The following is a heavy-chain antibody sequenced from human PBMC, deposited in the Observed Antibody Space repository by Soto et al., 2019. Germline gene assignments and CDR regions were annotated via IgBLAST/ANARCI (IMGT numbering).Heavy chain of an antibody. V-gene: IGHV1-69*12. CDR3: ARGTVTGSEYNFYYYGMDV. D-gene: IGHD1-1*01. CDR1: GGTLNSYA. Sequence: QVQLVQSGVEVMKSGSSVKVSCKASGGTLNSYAIDWVRQAPGQGLEWMGGIIPIFGNTYYAQRLQGRVKLTADESTRTAYMELSTLTSEDTAVYYCARGTVTGSEYNFYYYGMDVWGQGTTVIVSS. CDR2: IIPIFGNT. J-gene: IGHJ6*02.